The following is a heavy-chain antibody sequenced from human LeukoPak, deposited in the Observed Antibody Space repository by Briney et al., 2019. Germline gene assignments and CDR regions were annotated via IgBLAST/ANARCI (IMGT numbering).Heavy chain of an antibody. CDR2: INHSGST. V-gene: IGHV4-34*01. D-gene: IGHD2-21*02. CDR1: GGSFSGYY. Sequence: SETLSLTCAVYGGSFSGYYWSWIRQPPGKGLEWIGEINHSGSTNYNPSLKSRVTISVDTSKNQFSLKLSSVTAADTAVYYCARVAYCGGDCYSSSWDYWGQGTLVTVSS. CDR3: ARVAYCGGDCYSSSWDY. J-gene: IGHJ4*02.